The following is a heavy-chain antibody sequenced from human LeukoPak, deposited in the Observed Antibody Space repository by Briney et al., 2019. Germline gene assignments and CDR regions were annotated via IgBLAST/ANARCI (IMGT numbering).Heavy chain of an antibody. CDR2: ISYIGST. CDR3: ARDVVTVTKGFDV. CDR1: GGSISSYY. Sequence: SETLSLTCTVSGGSISSYYWSWIRQPPGKGLEWIGYISYIGSTNYNPSLKSRVTISIDTSKNQISLKLSSVTAADTAVYYCARDVVTVTKGFDVWGQGTMVSVSS. J-gene: IGHJ3*01. D-gene: IGHD4-17*01. V-gene: IGHV4-59*01.